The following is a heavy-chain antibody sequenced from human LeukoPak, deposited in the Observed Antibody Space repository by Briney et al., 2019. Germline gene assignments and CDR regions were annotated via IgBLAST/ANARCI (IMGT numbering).Heavy chain of an antibody. CDR3: ARGPRNDP. D-gene: IGHD1-14*01. CDR2: VHPNSGNT. V-gene: IGHV1-8*01. Sequence: HGASVKVSCKTSGYPFTTWEINWVRQAAGQGLEWMGWVHPNSGNTAYAQKFQGRVTMTRDTSISTAYMELSGLRLDDTAVYFCARGPRNDPWGQGTLVTVSS. CDR1: GYPFTTWE. J-gene: IGHJ5*02.